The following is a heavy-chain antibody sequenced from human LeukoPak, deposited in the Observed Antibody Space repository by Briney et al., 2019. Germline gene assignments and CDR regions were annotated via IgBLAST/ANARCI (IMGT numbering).Heavy chain of an antibody. CDR1: GFTFSSYW. CDR2: IKQDGSEK. J-gene: IGHJ6*03. V-gene: IGHV3-7*01. Sequence: GGSLRLSCAASGFTFSSYWMSWVRQAPGKGLEWVANIKQDGSEKYYVDSVKGRFTISRDNAKNSLYLQMNSLRAEDTAVYYCAREGSPLYYYMDVWGKGTTVTVSS. CDR3: AREGSPLYYYMDV.